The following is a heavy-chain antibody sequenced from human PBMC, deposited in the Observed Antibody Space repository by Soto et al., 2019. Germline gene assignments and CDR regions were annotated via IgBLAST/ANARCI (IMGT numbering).Heavy chain of an antibody. J-gene: IGHJ4*02. Sequence: ASVKVSCKASGYTFTGPYIQWVRQAPGQGLEWMGIINPSGGSTSYARKFQGRVTMTRDTSTSTVYMELSSLRSEDTAVYYCARSPMYDGSGSVPFDYWGQGTLVTVSS. CDR2: INPSGGST. CDR1: GYTFTGPY. V-gene: IGHV1-46*03. D-gene: IGHD3-10*01. CDR3: ARSPMYDGSGSVPFDY.